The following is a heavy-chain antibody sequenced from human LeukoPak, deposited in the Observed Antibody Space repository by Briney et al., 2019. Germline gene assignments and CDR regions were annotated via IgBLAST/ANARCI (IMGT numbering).Heavy chain of an antibody. J-gene: IGHJ3*02. D-gene: IGHD5-18*01. Sequence: LSLTCTVSGGSISSGEYYWGWIRQPPGKGLEWIGYISYDEITDYNPSLGNRVTISLDRSKNQFSLKLTSVTAADTAVYYCARDHKLPGKQLWFYAFHIWGQGTMITVSS. CDR3: ARDHKLPGKQLWFYAFHI. CDR2: ISYDEIT. CDR1: GGSISSGEYY. V-gene: IGHV4-30-4*08.